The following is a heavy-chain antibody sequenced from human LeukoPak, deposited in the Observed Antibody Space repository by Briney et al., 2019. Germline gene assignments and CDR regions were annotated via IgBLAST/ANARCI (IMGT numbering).Heavy chain of an antibody. CDR3: AGSYYDILTGPNNWFDP. CDR2: INHSGST. V-gene: IGHV4-34*01. Sequence: SETLSLTCAVYGGSFSGYYWSWIRQPPGKGLEWSGEINHSGSTNYNPSLKSRVTISVDTSKTQFSLELSSVTAADTAVYYCAGSYYDILTGPNNWFDPWGQGTLVTVSS. J-gene: IGHJ5*02. CDR1: GGSFSGYY. D-gene: IGHD3-9*01.